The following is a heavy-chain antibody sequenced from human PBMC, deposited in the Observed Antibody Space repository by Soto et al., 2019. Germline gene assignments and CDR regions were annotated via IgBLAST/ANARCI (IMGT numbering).Heavy chain of an antibody. Sequence: GGSLRLSCAASGFTFSSYAMSWVRQAPGKGLEWVSAISGSGSSTYYADSVKGRFTISRDNSKNTLYLQMNSLRAEDTAVYYCAKVKIFGVALADFDYWGQGTLVTVSS. CDR3: AKVKIFGVALADFDY. CDR2: ISGSGSST. J-gene: IGHJ4*02. V-gene: IGHV3-23*01. CDR1: GFTFSSYA. D-gene: IGHD3-3*01.